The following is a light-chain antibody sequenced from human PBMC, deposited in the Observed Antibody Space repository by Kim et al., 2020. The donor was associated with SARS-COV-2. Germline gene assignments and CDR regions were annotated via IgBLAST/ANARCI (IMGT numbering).Light chain of an antibody. Sequence: ASVGDTVIITCQASQDIANSLNWYQQKPGKVPQVLIYDASNLETGVPSRFSGSGSGTDFTLTISGLQPEDVATYYCQQYKNPPLTFGGGTKVDIK. CDR1: QDIANS. J-gene: IGKJ4*02. CDR2: DAS. CDR3: QQYKNPPLT. V-gene: IGKV1-33*01.